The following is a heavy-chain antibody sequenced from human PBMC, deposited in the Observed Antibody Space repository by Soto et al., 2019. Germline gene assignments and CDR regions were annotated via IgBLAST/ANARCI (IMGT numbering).Heavy chain of an antibody. D-gene: IGHD6-6*01. CDR3: ASPHGLEYRRHYYGMDV. J-gene: IGHJ6*02. CDR1: GYTFTSYD. V-gene: IGHV1-8*01. CDR2: MNPNRGNT. Sequence: QVQLVQSGAEVKKPGASVKVSCKASGYTFTSYDINWVRQATGQGLEWMGWMNPNRGNTGYAQKFQGRVTMTRNTSISRAYMELSSLRSEDTAVYYCASPHGLEYRRHYYGMDVWGQGTTVTVSS.